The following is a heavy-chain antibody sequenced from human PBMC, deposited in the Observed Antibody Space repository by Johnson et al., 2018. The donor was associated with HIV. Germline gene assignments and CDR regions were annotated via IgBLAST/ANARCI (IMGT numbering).Heavy chain of an antibody. CDR2: IKEDGSED. V-gene: IGHV3-7*02. D-gene: IGHD3-22*01. Sequence: VKLVESGGDLVQPGGSLRLSCAASGFTFSNYWMSWVRQAPGKGLEWLANIKEDGSEDYYVDSLKGRLVISRDNAQNSLYLQMNSLRAEDTAVYYCARARPNSYYYDSSGYPDAFDIWGQGTMVTVSS. CDR3: ARARPNSYYYDSSGYPDAFDI. J-gene: IGHJ3*02. CDR1: GFTFSNYW.